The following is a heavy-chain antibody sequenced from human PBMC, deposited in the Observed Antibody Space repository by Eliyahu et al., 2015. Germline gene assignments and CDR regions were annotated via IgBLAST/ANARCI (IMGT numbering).Heavy chain of an antibody. Sequence: EVQLVESGGGLVQPGGPLRLACAASGFTFSDHYMDWVRQAPGKGLEWVGRSRNKANSYTTEYAASVKGRFTISRDDSKNSLYLQMNSLKTEDTAVYYCARDLYGDGAKAWGQGTLVTVSS. CDR3: ARDLYGDGAKA. CDR1: GFTFSDHY. D-gene: IGHD4-17*01. J-gene: IGHJ5*02. V-gene: IGHV3-72*01. CDR2: SRNKANSYTT.